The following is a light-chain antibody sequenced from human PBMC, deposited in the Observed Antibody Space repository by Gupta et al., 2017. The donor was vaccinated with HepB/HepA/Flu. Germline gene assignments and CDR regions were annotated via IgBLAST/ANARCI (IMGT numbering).Light chain of an antibody. V-gene: IGLV1-44*01. Sequence: QSVLTQPPSASGTPGPRVTISCSGSSSNIGSNTVNWYHHLPGTAPQLLIYSNNQRPAGGPDRFSGSKSGTSASLAISGLQSEDEADYYCAAWDDSLNGYVFGTGTKVTVL. CDR1: SSNIGSNT. CDR3: AAWDDSLNGYV. CDR2: SNN. J-gene: IGLJ1*01.